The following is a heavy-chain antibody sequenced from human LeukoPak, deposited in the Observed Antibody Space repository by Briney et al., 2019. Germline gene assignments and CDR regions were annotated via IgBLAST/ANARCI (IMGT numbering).Heavy chain of an antibody. CDR2: IYYSGST. Sequence: SESLSLTCTVSGGTFSSSRYYWGWLRQPPGKGLERIGSIYYSGSTYYNPSLKSRVTISVDTSKNQFSLKLSSVTGADTAVYYCARRSHKDRRAAFDIWGQGTMVTVSS. V-gene: IGHV4-39*01. CDR3: ARRSHKDRRAAFDI. D-gene: IGHD1-14*01. J-gene: IGHJ3*02. CDR1: GGTFSSSRYY.